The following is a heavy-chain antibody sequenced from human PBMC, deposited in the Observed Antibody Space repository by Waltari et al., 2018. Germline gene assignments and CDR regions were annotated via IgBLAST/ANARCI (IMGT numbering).Heavy chain of an antibody. V-gene: IGHV1-2*02. CDR1: GYTFTGYY. J-gene: IGHJ4*02. D-gene: IGHD6-13*01. CDR2: INPNSCGT. CDR3: ARVAGYSSSWYDY. Sequence: QVQLVQSGAEVKKPGASVKVSCKASGYTFTGYYMHWVRQAPGQVLEWMGWINPNSCGTNYAQKFQGRVTMTRDTSISTAYMELSRLRSDDTAVYYCARVAGYSSSWYDYWGQGTLVTVSS.